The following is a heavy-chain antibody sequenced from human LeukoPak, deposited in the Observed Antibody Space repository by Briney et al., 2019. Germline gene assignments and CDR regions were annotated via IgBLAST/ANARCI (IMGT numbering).Heavy chain of an antibody. D-gene: IGHD5-18*01. V-gene: IGHV4-4*02. CDR2: IYHSGST. Sequence: SETLSLTCAVSGGSISSSNWWSWVRQPPGQGLEWIGEIYHSGSTNYNPSLKSRVTISVDKSKNQFSLKLSSVTAADTAVYYCATHRGYSYVLAFDIWGQGTMVTVSS. CDR3: ATHRGYSYVLAFDI. J-gene: IGHJ3*02. CDR1: GGSISSSNW.